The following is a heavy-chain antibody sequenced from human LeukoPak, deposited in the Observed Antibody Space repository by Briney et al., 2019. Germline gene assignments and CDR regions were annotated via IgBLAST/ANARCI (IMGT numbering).Heavy chain of an antibody. D-gene: IGHD6-19*01. Sequence: SETLSLACSVSGDSISLSFYYWGWIRQPPGKALEWIGSVYYSGTTSYNPSLKSRVTISVDMSKNHFSLRLRSVTAADTAMYYCARGTLYRGWSYYLDFWGQGSQVTVSS. CDR3: ARGTLYRGWSYYLDF. CDR1: GDSISLSFYY. J-gene: IGHJ4*02. V-gene: IGHV4-39*07. CDR2: VYYSGTT.